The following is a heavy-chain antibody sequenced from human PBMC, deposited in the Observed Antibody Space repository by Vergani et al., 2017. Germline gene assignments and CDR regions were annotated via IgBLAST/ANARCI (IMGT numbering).Heavy chain of an antibody. V-gene: IGHV3-30*02. Sequence: QVQLVETGGGVVQPGGSLRLYCATSGSSFNTYGAHWVRQAPGKGLEWVAFIGYEGRIKYNVDSVKGRFTISRDTSKKTLSLQMRSLRADDTAVYYCAKDGRENIDYGYFDYWGQGTLVTVSS. D-gene: IGHD4-17*01. CDR3: AKDGRENIDYGYFDY. J-gene: IGHJ4*02. CDR1: GSSFNTYG. CDR2: IGYEGRIK.